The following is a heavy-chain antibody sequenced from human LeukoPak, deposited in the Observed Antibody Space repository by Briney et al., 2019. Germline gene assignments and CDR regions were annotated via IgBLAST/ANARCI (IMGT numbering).Heavy chain of an antibody. CDR2: IYYSGST. V-gene: IGHV4-59*01. J-gene: IGHJ3*02. CDR3: ARVSAYSSSWYAFEI. D-gene: IGHD6-13*01. Sequence: PSETLSLTCTVSGGSINSYYWSWIRQPPGKGLEWIGYIYYSGSTNYNPSLKSRVTISVDTSKNQFSLKLSSVTAADTAAYYCARVSAYSSSWYAFEIWGQGTMVTVSS. CDR1: GGSINSYY.